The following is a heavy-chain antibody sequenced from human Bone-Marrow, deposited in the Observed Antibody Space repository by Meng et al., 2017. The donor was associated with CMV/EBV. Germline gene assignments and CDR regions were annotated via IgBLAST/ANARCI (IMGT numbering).Heavy chain of an antibody. CDR1: GYSTSSGYY. D-gene: IGHD3-10*01. V-gene: IGHV4-38-2*01. CDR2: IYHSVIT. Sequence: SEPLSLPCPVSGYSTSSGYYWGWIRQPQGKGLEWMGSIYHSVITFYNPSLKSRITISVDTSKNFFSLNLSSVTAADTAVYYCAKTQFLWFGKSVVWGQGRLVTVSS. CDR3: AKTQFLWFGKSVV. J-gene: IGHJ4*02.